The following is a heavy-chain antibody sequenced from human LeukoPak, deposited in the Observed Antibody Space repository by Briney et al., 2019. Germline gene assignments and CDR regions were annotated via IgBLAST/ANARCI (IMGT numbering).Heavy chain of an antibody. D-gene: IGHD6-6*01. CDR2: ISYDGSNK. CDR3: ARGLSGSSSPLYPFDS. CDR1: GFTFSSYA. V-gene: IGHV3-30-3*01. Sequence: GRSLRLSCAASGFTFSSYAMHWVRQAPGKGLEWVAVISYDGSNKYYADSVKGRFTISRGNSKNTLYLQMNSLRAEDTAVYYCARGLSGSSSPLYPFDSWGQGALVTVSS. J-gene: IGHJ4*02.